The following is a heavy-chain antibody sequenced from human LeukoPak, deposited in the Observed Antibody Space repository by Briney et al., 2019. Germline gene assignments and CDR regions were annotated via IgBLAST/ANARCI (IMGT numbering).Heavy chain of an antibody. Sequence: SETLSLTCTVSGGSISSYYWSWIRQPPGKGLEWIGEINHSGSTNYNPSPKSRVTISVDTSKNQFSLKLSSVTAADTAVYYCARIQYYYGSGSYYRIRYYFDYWGQGTLVTVSS. J-gene: IGHJ4*02. D-gene: IGHD3-10*01. V-gene: IGHV4-34*01. CDR1: GGSISSYY. CDR2: INHSGST. CDR3: ARIQYYYGSGSYYRIRYYFDY.